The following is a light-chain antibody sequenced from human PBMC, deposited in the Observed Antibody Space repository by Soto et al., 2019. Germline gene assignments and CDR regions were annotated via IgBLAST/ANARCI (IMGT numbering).Light chain of an antibody. CDR2: GAS. CDR3: QHYNNWPRT. V-gene: IGKV3-15*01. CDR1: QSVSSN. Sequence: EIVMTQSPATLSVSPGERATLSCRASQSVSSNLAWYQQKPGQAPRLLIYGASTRATGIPARFSGSRSGTVFTLTISSLQSEDFAVYYCQHYNNWPRTFGQGTKVEIK. J-gene: IGKJ1*01.